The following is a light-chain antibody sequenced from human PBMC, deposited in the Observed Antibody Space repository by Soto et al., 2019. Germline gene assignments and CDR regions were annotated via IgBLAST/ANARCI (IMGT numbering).Light chain of an antibody. J-gene: IGLJ3*02. CDR3: SSYTSTNTWV. CDR1: SSDVGGYNY. Sequence: QSALTQPASVSGSPGQPITISCTGTSSDVGGYNYVSWYQQHPGKAPKFLIYEVSNRPSGVSNRFSGSKSGNTASLTISGLQAEDEADYYCSSYTSTNTWVFGGGTKLTVL. V-gene: IGLV2-14*01. CDR2: EVS.